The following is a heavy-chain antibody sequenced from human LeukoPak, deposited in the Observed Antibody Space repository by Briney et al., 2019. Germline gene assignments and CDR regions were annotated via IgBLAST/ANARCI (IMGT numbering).Heavy chain of an antibody. CDR1: GGSISSYY. J-gene: IGHJ4*02. Sequence: SETLSLTCTVSGGSISSYYWSWIRQPPGKGLEWIGYIHDRGSTNYNPSLKSRVTISVDTSKNQFSLKVSSVTAAATAVYYCARHSSPYYRFAYWGQGTLVSVSS. CDR2: IHDRGST. D-gene: IGHD3-22*01. CDR3: ARHSSPYYRFAY. V-gene: IGHV4-59*08.